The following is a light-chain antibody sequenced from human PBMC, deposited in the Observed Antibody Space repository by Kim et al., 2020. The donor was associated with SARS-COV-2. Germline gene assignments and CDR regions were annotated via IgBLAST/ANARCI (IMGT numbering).Light chain of an antibody. Sequence: DIRLTQSPSSLYASVGDRVTITCRASQSITSYLHWYQQKPGKAPKLLIYSTSSLQRGVPPRFSGSGSGTDFTLTITSLQPEDFATYYCQQSYTTLYTFGQGTKLEI. CDR1: QSITSY. J-gene: IGKJ2*01. V-gene: IGKV1-39*01. CDR3: QQSYTTLYT. CDR2: STS.